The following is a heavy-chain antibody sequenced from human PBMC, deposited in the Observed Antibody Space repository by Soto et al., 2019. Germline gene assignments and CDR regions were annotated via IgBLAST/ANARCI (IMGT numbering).Heavy chain of an antibody. CDR2: ITADGGT. J-gene: IGHJ3*02. CDR3: APHVSCSGGSCQYDAFAI. D-gene: IGHD2-15*01. Sequence: EVQVLESGGGLVQPGGSLRLSCEGSGFTVSSHAMTWIRQAPGKGPEWVSTITADGGTYYADSVKGRFAMSRDTSESTMYLQMNSLGAEGTDAYYCAPHVSCSGGSCQYDAFAIRGQGTMVTVSS. V-gene: IGHV3-23*01. CDR1: GFTVSSHA.